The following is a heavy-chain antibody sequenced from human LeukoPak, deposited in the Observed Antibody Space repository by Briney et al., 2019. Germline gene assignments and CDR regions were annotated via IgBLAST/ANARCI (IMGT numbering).Heavy chain of an antibody. CDR3: ARHYYDSSGYSNYFYYYYMDV. CDR2: IYFGGST. J-gene: IGHJ6*03. D-gene: IGHD3-22*01. CDR1: GGSISSSSYY. V-gene: IGHV4-39*01. Sequence: MTSETLSLTCTVSGGSISSSSYYWGWIRQPPGKGLEWVGSIYFGGSTYYNPSLKSRVTISVDTSKNQFSLKLSSVTAADTAVYYCARHYYDSSGYSNYFYYYYMDVWGKGTTVTVSS.